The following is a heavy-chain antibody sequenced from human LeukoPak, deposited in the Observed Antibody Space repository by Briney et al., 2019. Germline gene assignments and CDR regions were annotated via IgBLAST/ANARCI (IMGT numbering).Heavy chain of an antibody. CDR2: IKPDSGAT. Sequence: GASVKVSCKASGYTFTFHYLHWLRQAPGQGLEWMGWIKPDSGATNFAHNFQGRVTRTSDTSINTAYMELSSLTSDDTAVYYCARDHDYGPDYWGQGTLVTVSA. CDR1: GYTFTFHY. CDR3: ARDHDYGPDY. D-gene: IGHD4/OR15-4a*01. J-gene: IGHJ4*02. V-gene: IGHV1-2*02.